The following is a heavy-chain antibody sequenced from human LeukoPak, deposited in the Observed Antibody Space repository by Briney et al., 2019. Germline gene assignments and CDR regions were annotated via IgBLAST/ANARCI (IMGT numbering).Heavy chain of an antibody. V-gene: IGHV4-34*01. Sequence: SETLSLTCAVYGGSFSGYYWGWIRQPPGKGLEWIGSIYYSGSTYYNPSLKSRVTISVDTSKNQFSLKLSSVTAADTAVYYCARGGYSYGYFVPYYMDVWGKGTTVTISS. D-gene: IGHD5-18*01. CDR1: GGSFSGYY. CDR2: IYYSGST. CDR3: ARGGYSYGYFVPYYMDV. J-gene: IGHJ6*03.